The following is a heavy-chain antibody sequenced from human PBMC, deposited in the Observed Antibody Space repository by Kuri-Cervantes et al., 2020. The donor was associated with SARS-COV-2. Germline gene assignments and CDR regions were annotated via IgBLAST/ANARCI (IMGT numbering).Heavy chain of an antibody. CDR2: IHYSGYT. CDR3: AREEGVYSSSWYWLDP. CDR1: VGTFSHTI. V-gene: IGHV4-30-4*08. Sequence: SETLSLTGYVCVGTFSHTIGSWIRQPPGKGLEWIAYIHYSGYTNYNPSLKSRVTTSLDASKNQFSLKLTSVTAADTAVYYCAREEGVYSSSWYWLDPWGQGTLVTVSS. D-gene: IGHD6-13*01. J-gene: IGHJ5*02.